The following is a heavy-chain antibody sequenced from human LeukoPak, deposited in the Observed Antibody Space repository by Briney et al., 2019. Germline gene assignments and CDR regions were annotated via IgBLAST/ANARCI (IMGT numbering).Heavy chain of an antibody. V-gene: IGHV4-61*02. Sequence: PSETLSLTCTVSGGSISSGSYYWSWIRQPAGKGLEWIGRIYTSGSTNYNPSLKSRVTISVDTSKNQFSLKLSSVTAADTAVYYCARVPKPRLGIGIAAPDSYWYFDLWGRGTLVTVSS. CDR1: GGSISSGSYY. D-gene: IGHD3-16*01. CDR3: ARVPKPRLGIGIAAPDSYWYFDL. CDR2: IYTSGST. J-gene: IGHJ2*01.